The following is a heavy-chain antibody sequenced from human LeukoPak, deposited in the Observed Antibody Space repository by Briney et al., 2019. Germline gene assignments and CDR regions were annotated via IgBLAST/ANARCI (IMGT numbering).Heavy chain of an antibody. D-gene: IGHD3-10*01. CDR3: AREGAEVRGVLVKYYFDY. CDR1: GGSISSHY. V-gene: IGHV4-59*11. J-gene: IGHJ4*02. CDR2: IHYTGSS. Sequence: SETLSLTCTVSGGSISSHYWSWIRQPPGKGLEWIGYIHYTGSSNHNPSLESRVTISVDTSKNQFSLKLSSVTAADTAVYYCAREGAEVRGVLVKYYFDYWGQGALVTVSS.